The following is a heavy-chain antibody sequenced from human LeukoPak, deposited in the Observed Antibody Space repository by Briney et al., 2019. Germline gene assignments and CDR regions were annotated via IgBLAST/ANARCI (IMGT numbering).Heavy chain of an antibody. D-gene: IGHD2-15*01. V-gene: IGHV3-21*01. CDR1: GFTFSSYS. Sequence: GGSLRLSCAASGFTFSSYSMNWVRQAPGKGLEWVSSISSSSSYIYYADSVKGRFTISRDNSKNTLYLQMNSLRAEDTAVYYCAKGKLGYCSGGSCYGVDYWGQGTLVTVSS. J-gene: IGHJ4*02. CDR3: AKGKLGYCSGGSCYGVDY. CDR2: ISSSSSYI.